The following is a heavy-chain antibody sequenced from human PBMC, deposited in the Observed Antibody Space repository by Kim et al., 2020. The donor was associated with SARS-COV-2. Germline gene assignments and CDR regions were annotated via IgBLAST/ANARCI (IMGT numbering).Heavy chain of an antibody. V-gene: IGHV3-53*01. D-gene: IGHD3-3*01. CDR3: ARYQRGDYDFWSGSTLGYFDY. J-gene: IGHJ4*02. Sequence: FTISRDNSKNTLYLQMNSLGAEDTAVYYCARYQRGDYDFWSGSTLGYFDYWGQGTLVTVSS.